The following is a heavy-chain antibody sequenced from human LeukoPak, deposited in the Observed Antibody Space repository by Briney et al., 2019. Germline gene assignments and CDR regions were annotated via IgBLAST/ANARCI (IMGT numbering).Heavy chain of an antibody. CDR1: GFTFSSFG. CDR3: AMDGWSYCHRYYYMHV. J-gene: IGHJ6*03. CDR2: IRYDGSSK. Sequence: PGGSLRLSWAASGFTFSSFGVRWVPQAPGKGLEGVAYIRYDGSSKYYADSVKGRFTISSDNSKNTPYMQMTSLRSDDPTAYYSAMDGWSYCHRYYYMHVWGQGTTVTVSS. D-gene: IGHD1-26*01. V-gene: IGHV3-30*02.